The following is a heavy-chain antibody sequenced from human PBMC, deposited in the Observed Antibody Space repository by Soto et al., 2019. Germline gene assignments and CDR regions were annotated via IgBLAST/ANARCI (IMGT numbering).Heavy chain of an antibody. V-gene: IGHV4-59*08. Sequence: QVQLQESGPGLVKPSETLSLTCTVSGDSISDYFWSWIRQPPGEGLEWIGFVRYSGSTSYKPSLNSRVTLSLDTSRRQFSLKLSYVTAADTAVYYCATTARNTVDGTVLHYWGQGTLVTVSS. D-gene: IGHD6-19*01. CDR1: GDSISDYF. J-gene: IGHJ4*02. CDR3: ATTARNTVDGTVLHY. CDR2: VRYSGST.